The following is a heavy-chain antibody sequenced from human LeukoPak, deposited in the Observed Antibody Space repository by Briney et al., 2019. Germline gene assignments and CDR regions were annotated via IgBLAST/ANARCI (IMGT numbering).Heavy chain of an antibody. J-gene: IGHJ4*02. Sequence: SETLSLTCTVSGGSVSSGSNCWGWILQPPGKGLEWIGYIYYSGSTNYNPSLKSRVTISVDTSKNQFSLRLISVTAADTAVYYCARGQGFGWYYFDYWGQGTLVTVSS. D-gene: IGHD6-19*01. CDR1: GGSVSSGSNC. V-gene: IGHV4-61*01. CDR2: IYYSGST. CDR3: ARGQGFGWYYFDY.